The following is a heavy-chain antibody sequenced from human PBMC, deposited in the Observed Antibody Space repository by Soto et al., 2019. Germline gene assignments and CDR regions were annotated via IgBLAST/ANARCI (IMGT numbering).Heavy chain of an antibody. Sequence: QVQLMQSGAEVKKPGSSVKVSCKASGDIFISYAINWVRQAPGQGLEWMGGIIPIFGRANYAQKFQGRVTITADESTSTAYMELSSLRSEDTAVYYCARGGAYYYDSSGYPKAFDIWGQGTMVTVSS. D-gene: IGHD3-22*01. CDR1: GDIFISYA. J-gene: IGHJ3*02. V-gene: IGHV1-69*12. CDR2: IIPIFGRA. CDR3: ARGGAYYYDSSGYPKAFDI.